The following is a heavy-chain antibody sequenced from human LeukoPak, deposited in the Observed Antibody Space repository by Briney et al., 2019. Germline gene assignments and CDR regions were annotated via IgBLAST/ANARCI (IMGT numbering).Heavy chain of an antibody. D-gene: IGHD3-10*01. V-gene: IGHV4-31*11. CDR1: GGSFSGYY. Sequence: PSETLSLTCAVYGGSFSGYYWSWIRQHPGKGLEWIGYIYYSGSTYYNPSLKSRVTISVDTSKNQFSLKLSSVTAADTAVYYCARSPITMVRGVISPFDYWGQGTLVTVSS. J-gene: IGHJ4*02. CDR3: ARSPITMVRGVISPFDY. CDR2: IYYSGST.